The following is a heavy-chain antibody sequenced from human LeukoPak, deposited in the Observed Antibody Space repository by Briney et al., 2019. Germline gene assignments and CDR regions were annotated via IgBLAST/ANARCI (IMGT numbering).Heavy chain of an antibody. J-gene: IGHJ4*02. CDR3: ARLRTPYYFDY. V-gene: IGHV3-7*01. Sequence: PRGSLRLSCAASRFTFSSYWMSWVRQAPGKGLEWVANIKQDGSEKYYVDSVKGRFTISRDNAKNSLYLQMNSLRAEDTAVYYCARLRTPYYFDYWGQGTLVTVSS. CDR1: RFTFSSYW. CDR2: IKQDGSEK.